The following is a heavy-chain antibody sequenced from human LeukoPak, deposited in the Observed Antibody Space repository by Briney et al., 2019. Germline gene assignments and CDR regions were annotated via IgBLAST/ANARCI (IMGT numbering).Heavy chain of an antibody. Sequence: PSETLSLTCIVSGGSISSYYWSWIRQPPGEGLEWIGYIYYSGRTNYNPSLKSRVSISVDTSKNQFSLKLSSVTAADTAVYYCAGLYYDSSAYGHDAFDIWGQGPMVTVSS. J-gene: IGHJ3*02. D-gene: IGHD3-22*01. CDR3: AGLYYDSSAYGHDAFDI. CDR1: GGSISSYY. CDR2: IYYSGRT. V-gene: IGHV4-59*08.